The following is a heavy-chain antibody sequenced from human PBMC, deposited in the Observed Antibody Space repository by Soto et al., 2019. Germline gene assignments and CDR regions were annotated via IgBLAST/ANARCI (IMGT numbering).Heavy chain of an antibody. CDR1: GGTFSSYA. CDR2: IIPIFGTA. D-gene: IGHD3-9*01. CDR3: ARDWLRYKLGGMDV. V-gene: IGHV1-69*01. Sequence: QVQLVQSGAEVKKPGSSVKVSCKASGGTFSSYAISWVRQAPGQGLEWMGGIIPIFGTANDAQKFQGRVTITTDESTSTAYRELSSLRSEDTAVYYCARDWLRYKLGGMDVWGQGTTVTVSS. J-gene: IGHJ6*02.